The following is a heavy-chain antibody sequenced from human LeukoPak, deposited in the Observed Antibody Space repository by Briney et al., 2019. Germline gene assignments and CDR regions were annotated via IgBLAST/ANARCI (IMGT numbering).Heavy chain of an antibody. CDR1: GGTLSSYA. CDR3: ARDLGDGGSCCLWYYGMDV. Sequence: SVKVSCKASGGTLSSYAISWVRQAPGQGLEWMGRIIPIFGIAIYAQKFQGRVTITADKSTSTAYMELSSLRSEDTAVYYCARDLGDGGSCCLWYYGMDVWGQGTTVTVSS. D-gene: IGHD2-15*01. CDR2: IIPIFGIA. V-gene: IGHV1-69*04. J-gene: IGHJ6*02.